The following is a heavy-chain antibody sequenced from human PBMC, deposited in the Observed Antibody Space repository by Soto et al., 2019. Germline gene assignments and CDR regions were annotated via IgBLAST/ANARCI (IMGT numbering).Heavy chain of an antibody. CDR1: GGSISSSSYY. CDR2: IYYSGST. J-gene: IGHJ4*02. V-gene: IGHV4-39*01. Sequence: TSETLSLTCTVSGGSISSSSYYWGWIRQPPGKGLEWIGSIYYSGSTYYNPSLKSRVTISVDTSKNQFSLKLSSVTAADTAVYYCARCERDYDFWSPSPSPQSWGQGTLVTVSS. CDR3: ARCERDYDFWSPSPSPQS. D-gene: IGHD3-3*01.